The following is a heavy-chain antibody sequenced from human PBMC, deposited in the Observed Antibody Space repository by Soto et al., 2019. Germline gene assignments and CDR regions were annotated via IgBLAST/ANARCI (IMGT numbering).Heavy chain of an antibody. CDR1: VGSFSVYY. J-gene: IGHJ4*02. V-gene: IGHV4-34*01. Sequence: PAETLCLACAVYVGSFSVYYWSWIRQPPGKGLEWIGEINHSGSTNYNPSLKSRVTISVDTSKNQFSLKLSSVTAADTAVYYCARGLLAADGTRPIDYWGQGTLVTVSS. CDR3: ARGLLAADGTRPIDY. CDR2: INHSGST. D-gene: IGHD6-13*01.